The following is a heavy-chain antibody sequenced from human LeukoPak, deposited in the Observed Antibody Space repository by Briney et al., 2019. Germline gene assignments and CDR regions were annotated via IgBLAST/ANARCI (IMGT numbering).Heavy chain of an antibody. CDR3: AKGYSSGWTPFDY. Sequence: HSGGSLTLSCEASGLILRGHAMSWVRQAPGEGLEWVSGIGDSGEIERYADSVKGRFTISRDNFRNTVYLEMRSLRPVDTAVYYCAKGYSSGWTPFDYWGQGTQVTVSS. CDR1: GLILRGHA. J-gene: IGHJ4*02. V-gene: IGHV3-23*01. CDR2: IGDSGEIE. D-gene: IGHD6-19*01.